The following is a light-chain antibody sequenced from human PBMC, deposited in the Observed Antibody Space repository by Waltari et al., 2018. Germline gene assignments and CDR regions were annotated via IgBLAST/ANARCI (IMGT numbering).Light chain of an antibody. CDR3: SSYAGNPV. J-gene: IGLJ3*02. CDR2: EGT. Sequence: QSAPTQPPSASGSPGQSVTISCTGTSSDFGGYNYVSWYQHHPGKAPKVIIYEGTKRPSGVPDRFSASRFGNTASLTVSGLQAEDEADYYCSSYAGNPVFGGGTKLTVL. CDR1: SSDFGGYNY. V-gene: IGLV2-8*01.